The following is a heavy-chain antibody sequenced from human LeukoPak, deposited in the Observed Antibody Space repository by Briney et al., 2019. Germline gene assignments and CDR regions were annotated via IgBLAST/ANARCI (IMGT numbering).Heavy chain of an antibody. CDR2: IKSKTDGGTT. Sequence: PGGSLRLSCAASGFTFSNAWMSWVRQAPGKGLEWVGRIKSKTDGGTTDYAAPVKGRFTISRDDSKNTLYLQMNSLKTEDTAVYYCTTDRRSKYYYYYMDVWGEGTTVTVSS. V-gene: IGHV3-15*01. J-gene: IGHJ6*03. CDR1: GFTFSNAW. CDR3: TTDRRSKYYYYYMDV. D-gene: IGHD4-11*01.